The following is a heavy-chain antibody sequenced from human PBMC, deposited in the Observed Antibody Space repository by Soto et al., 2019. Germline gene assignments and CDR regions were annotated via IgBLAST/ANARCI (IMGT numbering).Heavy chain of an antibody. CDR2: MSYDGSNK. V-gene: IGHV3-30-3*01. CDR3: ARDGGAY. D-gene: IGHD3-16*01. J-gene: IGHJ4*02. CDR1: GFTFSIYA. Sequence: ESGGGVVQPGRSLRLSCAASGFTFSIYAMHWVRRAPGKGLEWMAVMSYDGSNKYYADSVKGRFTISRDNSKNTLYLQMNSLRPEDTALYYCARDGGAYWGQGTLVIVSS.